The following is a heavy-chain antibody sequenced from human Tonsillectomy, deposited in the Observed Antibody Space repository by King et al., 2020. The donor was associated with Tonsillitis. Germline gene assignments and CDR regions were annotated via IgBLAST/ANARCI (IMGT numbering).Heavy chain of an antibody. V-gene: IGHV3-30*18. CDR1: GFIFSNYG. CDR2: ISYDGSET. Sequence: VQLVESGGGVVQPGRSLRLSCAAPGFIFSNYGMHWVRQAPGKGLEWVAVISYDGSETYYADSVKGRFTISRDSSKKALFLQMNSLRAEDTAVYYCAKDGGHSAIFGMVFMQRGMDVWGQGTTVTVSS. J-gene: IGHJ6*02. CDR3: AKDGGHSAIFGMVFMQRGMDV. D-gene: IGHD3-3*01.